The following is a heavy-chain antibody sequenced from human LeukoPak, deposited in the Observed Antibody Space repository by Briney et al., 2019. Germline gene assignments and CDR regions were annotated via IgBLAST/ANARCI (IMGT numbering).Heavy chain of an antibody. CDR2: IGTAGDT. Sequence: GGSLRLSCAASGFTFSSYDMHWVRQATGKGLEWVSAIGTAGDTYYPGSVKGRFTISRENAKNSLYLQMNSLRAGDTAVYYCARWATYYYDSSGSISSDGMDVWGQGTTVTVSS. CDR1: GFTFSSYD. V-gene: IGHV3-13*01. D-gene: IGHD3-22*01. CDR3: ARWATYYYDSSGSISSDGMDV. J-gene: IGHJ6*02.